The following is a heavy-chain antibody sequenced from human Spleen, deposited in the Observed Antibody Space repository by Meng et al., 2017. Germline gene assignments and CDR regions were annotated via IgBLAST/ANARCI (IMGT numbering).Heavy chain of an antibody. V-gene: IGHV3-13*01. D-gene: IGHD3-10*01. CDR3: IRARGVDTTRGIIGTFEI. J-gene: IGHJ3*02. CDR2: IGTEGDA. CDR1: GFTFRNYD. Sequence: GESLKISCAASGFTFRNYDIHWVRQVTGKGLEWVSGIGTEGDAYYQDSVKGRFTISRENAESSSFLQMNSLRAGDTAVYYCIRARGVDTTRGIIGTFEIWGQGTVVTVSS.